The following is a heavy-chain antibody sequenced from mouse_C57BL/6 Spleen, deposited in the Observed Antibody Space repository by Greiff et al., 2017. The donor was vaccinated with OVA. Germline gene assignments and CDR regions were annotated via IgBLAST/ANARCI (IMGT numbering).Heavy chain of an antibody. D-gene: IGHD1-1*01. CDR2: ISYDGSN. CDR3: ARATTVVRLYFDY. V-gene: IGHV3-6*01. Sequence: VQLKESGPGLVKPSQSLSLTCSVTGYSITSGYYWNWIRQFPGNKLEWMGYISYDGSNNYNPSLKNRISITRDTSKNQFFLKLNSVTTEDTATYYCARATTVVRLYFDYWGQGTTLTVSS. CDR1: GYSITSGYY. J-gene: IGHJ2*01.